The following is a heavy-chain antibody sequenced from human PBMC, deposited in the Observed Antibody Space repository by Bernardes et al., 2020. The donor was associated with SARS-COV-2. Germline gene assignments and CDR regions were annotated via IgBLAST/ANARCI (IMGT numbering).Heavy chain of an antibody. V-gene: IGHV3-7*01. J-gene: IGHJ4*02. CDR2: INQDESES. CDR3: TRSADY. CDR1: GFTFSNYW. Sequence: GGSLRLSCAASGFTFSNYWMNWVRQAPGKGLEWVTNINQDESESYYVDSVKGRFTISRDNAKNSLYLQMNSLRAEDTAVYYCTRSADYWGQGILVTVSS.